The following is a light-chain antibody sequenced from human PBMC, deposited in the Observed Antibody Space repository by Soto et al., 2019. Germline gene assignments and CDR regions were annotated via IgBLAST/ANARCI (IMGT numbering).Light chain of an antibody. CDR3: CSYAGTYTWV. CDR2: DVN. V-gene: IGLV2-11*01. J-gene: IGLJ3*02. CDR1: NSDVGGYNY. Sequence: QSVLTQPRSVSGSPGQSVTISCTGTNSDVGGYNYVSWYQQHPGKAPKLMIYDVNKRPSGVPDRFSGSKSGNTASLTISGLQAEDEADYYCCSYAGTYTWVFGGGTQLTVL.